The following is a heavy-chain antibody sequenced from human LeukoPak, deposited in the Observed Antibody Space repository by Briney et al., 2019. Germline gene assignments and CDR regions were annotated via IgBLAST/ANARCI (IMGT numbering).Heavy chain of an antibody. CDR1: GGSISSSSYY. J-gene: IGHJ5*02. D-gene: IGHD3-10*01. V-gene: IGHV4-39*01. Sequence: SETLSLTCTVSGGSISSSSYYWGWIRQPPGKGLEWIGSIYYSGSTYYNPSLKSRVTISVDTSKNQFSLKLSSATAADTAVYYCAGLRFGELLYNWFDPWGQGTLVTVSS. CDR3: AGLRFGELLYNWFDP. CDR2: IYYSGST.